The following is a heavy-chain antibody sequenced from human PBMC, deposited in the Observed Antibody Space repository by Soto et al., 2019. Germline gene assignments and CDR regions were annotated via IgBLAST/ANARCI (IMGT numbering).Heavy chain of an antibody. D-gene: IGHD3-22*01. CDR2: IGGSGGST. V-gene: IGHV3-23*01. J-gene: IGHJ4*02. Sequence: EVQLLESGGGLVQPGGSLRLSCAASGFTFSSSAMNWVRQAPGKGLEWVSVIGGSGGSTYYADSVKGRFTISRDNSKSTLYLQMNSLRVEDTAVYWCARGGITMIAALGYWGQGTLVTVSS. CDR1: GFTFSSSA. CDR3: ARGGITMIAALGY.